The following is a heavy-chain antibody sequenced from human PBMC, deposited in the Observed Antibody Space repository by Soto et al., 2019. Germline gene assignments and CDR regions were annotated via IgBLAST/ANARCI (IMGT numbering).Heavy chain of an antibody. Sequence: SETLSLTCTVSGGSISSGGYYWSWIRQHPGKGLEWIGYIYYSGSTYYNPSLKSRVTISVDTSKNQFSLKLSSVTAADTAVYYCARGDRGYGDYHFDDWGQGTLVIVSS. CDR2: IYYSGST. CDR3: ARGDRGYGDYHFDD. J-gene: IGHJ4*02. D-gene: IGHD4-17*01. CDR1: GGSISSGGYY. V-gene: IGHV4-31*03.